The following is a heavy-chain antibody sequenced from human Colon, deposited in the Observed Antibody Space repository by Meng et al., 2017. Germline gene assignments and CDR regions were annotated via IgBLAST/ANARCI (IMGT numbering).Heavy chain of an antibody. V-gene: IGHV3-21*06. D-gene: IGHD6-13*01. J-gene: IGHJ4*02. CDR1: GFTFSSYS. CDR2: ISSTSSYI. CDR3: TRAWFGSSWYRDDS. Sequence: VQLVETGGGLIQPGGSLRLSCTASGFTFSSYSMNWVRQAPGKGLEWVSTISSTSSYIYYGDSVKGRFTISRDNAENSLFLQMNSLRVEDTAVYYCTRAWFGSSWYRDDSWGQGTLVTVFS.